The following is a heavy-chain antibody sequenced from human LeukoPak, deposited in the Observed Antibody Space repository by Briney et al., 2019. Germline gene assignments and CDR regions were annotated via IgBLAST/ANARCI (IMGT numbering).Heavy chain of an antibody. CDR1: GGSISSSSYY. D-gene: IGHD6-6*01. CDR2: IYYSGST. V-gene: IGHV4-39*01. Sequence: PSETLSLTCTVSGGSISSSSYYCGWIRQPPGKGLEWIGSIYYSGSTYYNPSLKSRVTISVDTSKNQFSLKLSSVTAADTAVYYCASPIAARPPWGQGTLSPSPQ. J-gene: IGHJ5*02. CDR3: ASPIAARPP.